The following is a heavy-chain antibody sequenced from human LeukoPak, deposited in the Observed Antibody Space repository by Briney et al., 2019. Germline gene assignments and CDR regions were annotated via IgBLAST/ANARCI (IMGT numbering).Heavy chain of an antibody. CDR3: ARDQIPITMVRGPKGGMDV. CDR2: IHYSGST. Sequence: SETLSRTCTVSGGSISSDYWSWIRQPPGKGLEWIGYIHYSGSTNYNPSLKSRVTISVDTSKNQFSLKLSSVTAAGTAVYYCARDQIPITMVRGPKGGMDVWGQGTTVTVSS. J-gene: IGHJ6*02. CDR1: GGSISSDY. V-gene: IGHV4-59*12. D-gene: IGHD3-10*01.